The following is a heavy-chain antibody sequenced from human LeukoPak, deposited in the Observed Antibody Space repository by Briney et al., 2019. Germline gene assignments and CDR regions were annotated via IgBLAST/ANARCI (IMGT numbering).Heavy chain of an antibody. J-gene: IGHJ4*02. D-gene: IGHD4-11*01. CDR2: MNPNSGNT. CDR1: GYTFTNYD. CDR3: ATDYTDYPLDY. V-gene: IGHV1-8*01. Sequence: ASVTVSCKASGYTFTNYDINWVRQAPGQGLEWMGWMNPNSGNTVYAQKFQGRVTITRNTSISTAYMELSSLRYEDTAVYYCATDYTDYPLDYWGQGTLVTVSS.